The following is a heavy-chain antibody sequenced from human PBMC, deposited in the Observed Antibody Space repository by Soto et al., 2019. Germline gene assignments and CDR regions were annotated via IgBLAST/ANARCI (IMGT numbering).Heavy chain of an antibody. CDR3: ARTVGYYYGMDV. J-gene: IGHJ6*02. D-gene: IGHD4-17*01. CDR2: INAGNGNT. CDR1: GYTFTSYA. Sequence: VQLVQSGAEVKKPGASVKVSCKASGYTFTSYAMHWVRQAPGQRLEWMGWINAGNGNTKYSQKFQGRVTITRDTSASIAYMELSSLRSEDTAVYYCARTVGYYYGMDVWGQGTTVTVSS. V-gene: IGHV1-3*01.